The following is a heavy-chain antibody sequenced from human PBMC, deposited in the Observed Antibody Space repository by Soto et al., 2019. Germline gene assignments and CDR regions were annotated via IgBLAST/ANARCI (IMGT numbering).Heavy chain of an antibody. CDR1: GFTFRNYA. CDR3: AKESHFSMALDY. CDR2: ISGSSDST. D-gene: IGHD3-3*02. V-gene: IGHV3-23*01. J-gene: IGHJ4*02. Sequence: GGSLRLSCAASGFTFRNYAMSWVRQAPGKGLEWVSAISGSSDSTFYADSMKGRFTISRDNSKNTLYLQMNSLRAEDTAVYYCAKESHFSMALDYWGQGTLVTVYS.